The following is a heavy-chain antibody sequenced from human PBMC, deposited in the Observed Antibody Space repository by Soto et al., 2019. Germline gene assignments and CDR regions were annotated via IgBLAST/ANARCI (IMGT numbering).Heavy chain of an antibody. Sequence: SETMALTCPVSGGSISSTNHYWGWIRQPPGKGLERIGDIYYSGLRRYNPSVKSRVTISVDTSQNQFSLELRSVTAADTAVYYCARHGYYYDSTGYYYFIWGHGTLVTVSS. CDR2: IYYSGLR. CDR3: ARHGYYYDSTGYYYFI. CDR1: GGSISSTNHY. J-gene: IGHJ4*01. D-gene: IGHD3-22*01. V-gene: IGHV4-39*01.